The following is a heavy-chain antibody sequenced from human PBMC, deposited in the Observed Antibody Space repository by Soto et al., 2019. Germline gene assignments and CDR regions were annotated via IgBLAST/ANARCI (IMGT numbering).Heavy chain of an antibody. V-gene: IGHV5-51*01. CDR3: ARHSVAVAGEFDY. CDR1: GYSFTSYW. CDR2: IYPGDSDT. J-gene: IGHJ4*02. Sequence: PGESLKISCKGSGYSFTSYWIGWVRQMPGKGLEWMGIIYPGDSDTRYSPSFQGQATISADKSISTAYLQWSSLKASDTAMYYCARHSVAVAGEFDYWGQGTLVTVSS. D-gene: IGHD6-19*01.